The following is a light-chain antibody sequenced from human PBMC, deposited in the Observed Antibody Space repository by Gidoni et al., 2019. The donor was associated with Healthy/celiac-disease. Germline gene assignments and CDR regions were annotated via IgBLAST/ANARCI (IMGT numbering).Light chain of an antibody. V-gene: IGKV1-33*01. CDR1: QDISNY. CDR3: QQYDNLHT. Sequence: DIQMTQSPSSLSASVGDRVTITCQASQDISNYLNWYQQKPGKDPKLLIYDASTLETGVPSRFSGSGSGTDFTFTISSLQPEDIATYYCQQYDNLHTFGQGTKLEIK. CDR2: DAS. J-gene: IGKJ2*01.